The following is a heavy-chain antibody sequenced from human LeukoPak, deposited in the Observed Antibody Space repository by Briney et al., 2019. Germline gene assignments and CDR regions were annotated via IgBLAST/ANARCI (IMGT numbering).Heavy chain of an antibody. D-gene: IGHD2-8*01. CDR2: INPNSGGT. CDR3: ARVAYCTKGVCINFDL. V-gene: IGHV1-2*02. J-gene: IGHJ4*02. Sequence: GASLKVSCKASGYTFTGSYINWMRQAPGQGLEWMGWINPNSGGTKYAQKFQGRVTVTRDTSTSTAYMELSGLRADDTAVYYCARVAYCTKGVCINFDLWGQGTLVTVSS. CDR1: GYTFTGSY.